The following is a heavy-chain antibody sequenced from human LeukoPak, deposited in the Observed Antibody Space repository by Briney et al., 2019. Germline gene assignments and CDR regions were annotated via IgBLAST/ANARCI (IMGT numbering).Heavy chain of an antibody. V-gene: IGHV1-8*01. CDR2: MNPNSGNT. CDR3: ARREKGDTGDSSSFDY. J-gene: IGHJ4*02. D-gene: IGHD6-6*01. CDR1: GYTFTSYD. Sequence: GASVKVSCKASGYTFTSYDINWVRQATGQGLEWMGWMNPNSGNTGYAQKFQGRVTMTRNTSISTAYMELSSLRSEDTAVYYCARREKGDTGDSSSFDYWGQGTLVTVSS.